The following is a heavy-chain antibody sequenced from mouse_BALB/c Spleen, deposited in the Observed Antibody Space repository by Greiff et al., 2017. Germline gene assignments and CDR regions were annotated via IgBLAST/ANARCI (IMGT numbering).Heavy chain of an antibody. CDR3: ARSVTGFAY. D-gene: IGHD2-1*01. Sequence: EVMLVESGGGLVQPVGSRKLSCAASGFTFSSFGMHWVRQAPEKGLEWVAYISSGSSTIYYADTVKGRFTISRDNPKNTLFLQMTSLRSEDTAMYYCARSVTGFAYWGQGTLVTVSA. V-gene: IGHV5-17*02. J-gene: IGHJ3*01. CDR2: ISSGSSTI. CDR1: GFTFSSFG.